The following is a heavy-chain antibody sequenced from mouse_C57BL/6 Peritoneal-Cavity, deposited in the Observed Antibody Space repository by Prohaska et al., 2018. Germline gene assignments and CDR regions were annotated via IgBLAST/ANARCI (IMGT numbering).Heavy chain of an antibody. CDR3: ARNDYDEGGYYAMDY. Sequence: QVHLQQSGSELRSPGSSVKLSCKDFDSEVFPIAYMSWVRQKPGHGFEWIGGILPSIGRTIYGEKFEDKATLDADTLSNTAYLDLNSLTSEDSAIDYCARNDYDEGGYYAMDYWGQGTSVTVSS. V-gene: IGHV15-2*01. CDR2: ILPSIGRT. J-gene: IGHJ4*01. CDR1: DSEVFPIAY. D-gene: IGHD2-4*01.